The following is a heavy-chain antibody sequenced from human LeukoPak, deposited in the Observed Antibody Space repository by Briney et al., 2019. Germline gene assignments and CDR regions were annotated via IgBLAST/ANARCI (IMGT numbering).Heavy chain of an antibody. CDR2: ISGRGDTS. Sequence: GGSLRLSCGASGFTFSNFAFSWVRQAPGKGLEWVSSISGRGDTSYYADSVKGRFTVSRDNPKNTLSLHMNSLRVEDTAVYYCARDRGRDYYDSSGYSHWGQGTMVTVSP. V-gene: IGHV3-23*01. CDR3: ARDRGRDYYDSSGYSH. J-gene: IGHJ3*01. D-gene: IGHD3-22*01. CDR1: GFTFSNFA.